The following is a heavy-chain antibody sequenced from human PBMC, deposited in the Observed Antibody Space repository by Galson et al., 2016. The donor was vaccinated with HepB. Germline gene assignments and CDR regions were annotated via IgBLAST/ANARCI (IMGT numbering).Heavy chain of an antibody. CDR2: IRDNTTM. D-gene: IGHD5-24*01. J-gene: IGHJ3*02. CDR3: VRDYNYAFDI. CDR1: GFTFNIYT. V-gene: IGHV3-48*02. Sequence: SLRLSCAASGFTFNIYTMNWVRQAPGKGLEWVSYIRDNTTMYHADSVKGRFTISRDDAKNSLYLQMNSLSDDDTALYYCVRDYNYAFDIWGQGTMVTVSS.